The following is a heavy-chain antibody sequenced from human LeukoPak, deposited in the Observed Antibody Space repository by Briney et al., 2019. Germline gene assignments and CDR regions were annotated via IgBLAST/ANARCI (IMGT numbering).Heavy chain of an antibody. CDR3: AREVLDGLNDY. D-gene: IGHD5-24*01. V-gene: IGHV3-21*01. Sequence: PGGSLRLSCADSGFTFSSYAMHWVRQAPGKGLEWVSSISSSSSYIYYADSVKGRFTISKDNAKNSLYLQMNSLRAEDTAVYYCAREVLDGLNDYWGQGTLVTVSS. CDR2: ISSSSSYI. CDR1: GFTFSSYA. J-gene: IGHJ4*02.